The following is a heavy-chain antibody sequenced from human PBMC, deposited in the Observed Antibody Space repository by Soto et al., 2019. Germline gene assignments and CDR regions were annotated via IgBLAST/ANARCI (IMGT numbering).Heavy chain of an antibody. CDR1: GYTFTSYG. D-gene: IGHD3-22*01. CDR2: ISAYNGNT. J-gene: IGHJ6*02. V-gene: IGHV1-18*01. Sequence: ASVKVSCKASGYTFTSYGISWVRQAPGQGLEWMGWISAYNGNTNYAQKLQGRVTMTTDTSTSTAYMELRSLRSDDTAVYYCARNYDSSGYFHWDQGYYGMDVWGQGTTVTVSS. CDR3: ARNYDSSGYFHWDQGYYGMDV.